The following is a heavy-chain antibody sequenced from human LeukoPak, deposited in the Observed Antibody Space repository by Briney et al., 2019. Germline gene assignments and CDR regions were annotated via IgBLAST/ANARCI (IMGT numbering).Heavy chain of an antibody. J-gene: IGHJ4*02. CDR3: ARGLPGATPYYFDY. Sequence: GGSLRLSCAASGFTVSSNYMSWVRQAPGKGLEWVSVIYSGGSTYYADSVKGRFTISRDNSKNTLYLQMNSLRAEDTAVYYCARGLPGATPYYFDYWGQGTLVTVSS. CDR2: IYSGGST. D-gene: IGHD1-26*01. CDR1: GFTVSSNY. V-gene: IGHV3-66*01.